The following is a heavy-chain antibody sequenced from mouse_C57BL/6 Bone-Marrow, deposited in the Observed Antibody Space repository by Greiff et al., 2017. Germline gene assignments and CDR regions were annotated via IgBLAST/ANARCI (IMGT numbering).Heavy chain of an antibody. CDR3: AWVTTRYAMDY. Sequence: QVQLQQPGAELVMPGASVKLSCKASGYTFTSYWMHWVKQRPGQGLEWIGEIDPSDSYTNYNQKFKGKSTLTVDKSSSLAYMQLSSLTSEDSAVYYCAWVTTRYAMDYWGQGTSVTVSS. CDR1: GYTFTSYW. J-gene: IGHJ4*01. V-gene: IGHV1-69*01. D-gene: IGHD2-2*01. CDR2: IDPSDSYT.